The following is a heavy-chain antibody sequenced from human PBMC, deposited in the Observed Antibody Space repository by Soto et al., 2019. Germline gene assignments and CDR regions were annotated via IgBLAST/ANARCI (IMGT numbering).Heavy chain of an antibody. Sequence: SVKVSCKASGYTFTSYAISWVRQARGQRLEWIGWIVVGSGNTNYAQKFQERVTITRDMSTSTAYMELSSLRAEDTAVYYCAKGPYFNSGIGCDYWGQGTLVTVSS. J-gene: IGHJ4*02. CDR1: GYTFTSYA. V-gene: IGHV1-58*02. CDR2: IVVGSGNT. CDR3: AKGPYFNSGIGCDY. D-gene: IGHD3-10*01.